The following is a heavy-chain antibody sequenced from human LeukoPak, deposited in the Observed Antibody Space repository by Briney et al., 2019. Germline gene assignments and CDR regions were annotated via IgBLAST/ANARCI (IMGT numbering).Heavy chain of an antibody. V-gene: IGHV5-51*01. D-gene: IGHD6-19*01. CDR3: ALQIAVAGYDAYDI. CDR1: GYKSTHYW. CDR2: VYLDDSDT. J-gene: IGHJ3*02. Sequence: GESVKISCKASGYKSTHYWIAWVRQMPGKGLEWMGIVYLDDSDTKYSPSFEGQVTISADKSISSTFLQWSSLKAADTAMYYCALQIAVAGYDAYDIWGQGTMVTVSS.